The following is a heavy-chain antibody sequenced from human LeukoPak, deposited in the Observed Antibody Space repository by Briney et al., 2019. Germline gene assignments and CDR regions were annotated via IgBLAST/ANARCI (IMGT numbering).Heavy chain of an antibody. CDR2: INTNTGNP. V-gene: IGHV7-4-1*02. Sequence: ASVKVSCKASGYTFTSYAMNWVRQAPGQGLEWMGWINTNTGNPTCAQGFTGRFVFSLDTSVSTAYLQISSLKAEDTAVYYCARERYCSGGSCHTTPVYWGQGTLVTVSS. CDR3: ARERYCSGGSCHTTPVY. CDR1: GYTFTSYA. J-gene: IGHJ4*02. D-gene: IGHD2-15*01.